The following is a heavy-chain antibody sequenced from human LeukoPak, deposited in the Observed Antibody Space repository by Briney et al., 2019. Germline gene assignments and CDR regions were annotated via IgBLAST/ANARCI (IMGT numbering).Heavy chain of an antibody. V-gene: IGHV3-9*01. J-gene: IGHJ4*02. CDR2: ISWNSGSI. CDR1: GFTFDDYT. CDR3: AKGDYYDSSGYYYPFDY. D-gene: IGHD3-22*01. Sequence: PGGSLRLSCAASGFTFDDYTMHWVRQAPGKGLEWVSGISWNSGSIGYADSVKGRFTISRDNAKNSLYLQMNSLRAEDTALYYCAKGDYYDSSGYYYPFDYWGQGTLVTVSS.